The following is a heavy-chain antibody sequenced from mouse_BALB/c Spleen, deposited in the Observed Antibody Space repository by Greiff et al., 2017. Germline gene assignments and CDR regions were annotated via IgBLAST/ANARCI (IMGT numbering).Heavy chain of an antibody. CDR1: GFTFSSFG. V-gene: IGHV5-17*02. Sequence: EVQRVESGGGLVQPGGSRKLSCAASGFTFSSFGMHWVRQAPEKGLEWVAYISSGSSTIYYADTVKGRFTISRDNPKNTLFLQMTSLRSEDTAMYYCARAYYGSASFAYWGQGTLVTVSA. CDR3: ARAYYGSASFAY. D-gene: IGHD2-9*01. CDR2: ISSGSSTI. J-gene: IGHJ3*01.